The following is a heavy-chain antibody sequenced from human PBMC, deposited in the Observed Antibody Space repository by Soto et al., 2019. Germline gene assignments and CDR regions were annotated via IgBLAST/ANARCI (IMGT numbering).Heavy chain of an antibody. Sequence: QVQLVESGGGVVQPGRSLRLSCAASGFTISSYAMHWVRQAPGKGLEWVAVISYDGSNKYYADSVKGRFTISRDNSKNTLYLQMNSLRAEDTAGYYCARATYDSSGYYYFEDYWGQGTLVTVSS. CDR2: ISYDGSNK. CDR1: GFTISSYA. D-gene: IGHD3-22*01. J-gene: IGHJ4*02. V-gene: IGHV3-30-3*01. CDR3: ARATYDSSGYYYFEDY.